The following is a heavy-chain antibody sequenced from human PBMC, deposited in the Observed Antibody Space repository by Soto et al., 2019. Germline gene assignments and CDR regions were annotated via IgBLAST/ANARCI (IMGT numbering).Heavy chain of an antibody. CDR3: ARDLYKSGWTGTFDI. Sequence: QVQLVESGGGVVQSGGYLKLSCAAAGVACDAYTIHWVRQAPVKWLEWVAFVWYDGSNEYYSDAVKCRFTVSRDNSKNSLYLELNSLRAEDTAVYYCARDLYKSGWTGTFDIWGQGTRVTVSS. J-gene: IGHJ3*02. V-gene: IGHV3-33*01. D-gene: IGHD6-19*01. CDR2: VWYDGSNE. CDR1: GVACDAYT.